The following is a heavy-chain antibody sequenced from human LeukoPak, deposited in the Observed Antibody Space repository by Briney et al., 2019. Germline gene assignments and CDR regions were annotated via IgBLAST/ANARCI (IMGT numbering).Heavy chain of an antibody. D-gene: IGHD6-19*01. CDR1: RFTFSSYA. Sequence: GGSLRLSCAASRFTFSSYAMHWVRQAPGPELKFMTVISYNGINEYYADSVKGRFTISRDNSKSTLLLQMNSLRAEDTAVYYCAKVRWDNSGWYYLDSWGQGTLVTVSS. V-gene: IGHV3-30*18. J-gene: IGHJ4*02. CDR3: AKVRWDNSGWYYLDS. CDR2: ISYNGINE.